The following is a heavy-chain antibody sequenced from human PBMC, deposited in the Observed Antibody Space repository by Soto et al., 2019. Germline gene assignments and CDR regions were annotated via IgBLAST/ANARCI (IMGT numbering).Heavy chain of an antibody. D-gene: IGHD1-20*01. Sequence: EVQLVESGGGLVQPGGSLRLSCAASGFTVTSNYMNWVRQAPGKGLEWVSVIDSGGSTYYADSVKGRFTISRHNSKNTLYLQLSSLRREATAVYYCARILYINTFYYYYMDFWGKGTTVTVSS. CDR1: GFTVTSNY. J-gene: IGHJ6*03. CDR2: IDSGGST. CDR3: ARILYINTFYYYYMDF. V-gene: IGHV3-53*04.